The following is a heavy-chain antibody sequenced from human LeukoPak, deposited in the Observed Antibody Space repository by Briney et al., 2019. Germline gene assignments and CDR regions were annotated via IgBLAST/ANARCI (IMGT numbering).Heavy chain of an antibody. CDR2: IRYDGSNK. V-gene: IGHV3-30*02. Sequence: GGSLRLSCASSGFTFSSYGMHWVRQAPGKGLEWVAFIRYDGSNKYYADSVKGRFTISRDNSKNTLYLQMNSLRAEDTAVYYCAKDVQPASRYDAFDIWGQGTMVTVSS. CDR3: AKDVQPASRYDAFDI. CDR1: GFTFSSYG. D-gene: IGHD6-13*01. J-gene: IGHJ3*02.